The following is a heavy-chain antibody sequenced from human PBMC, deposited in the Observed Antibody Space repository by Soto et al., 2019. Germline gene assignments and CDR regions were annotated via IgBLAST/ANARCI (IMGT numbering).Heavy chain of an antibody. Sequence: EVQLVESGGGLVQPGGSLRLSCAASGFTVSSNYMSWVRQAPGKGLEWVSVIYSGGSTYYADSVKGRFTISRDNTKNWLDLQMNSLRAEDTAVYYCARDIRGIAASWGQGTLVTVSS. D-gene: IGHD6-25*01. CDR3: ARDIRGIAAS. V-gene: IGHV3-66*01. CDR1: GFTVSSNY. J-gene: IGHJ4*02. CDR2: IYSGGST.